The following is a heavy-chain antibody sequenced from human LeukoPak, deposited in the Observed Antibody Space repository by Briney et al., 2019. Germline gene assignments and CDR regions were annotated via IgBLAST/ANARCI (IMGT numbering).Heavy chain of an antibody. D-gene: IGHD4-17*01. J-gene: IGHJ4*02. V-gene: IGHV3-33*01. CDR3: ARDMVTTLIDD. CDR2: IWYDGSNK. CDR1: GFTFSSYG. Sequence: GGSLRLSCAASGFTFSSYGMHWVRQAPGKGLEGVAVIWYDGSNKYYADSVKGRFTISRDNSKNTLYLQMNSLRAEDTAVYYCARDMVTTLIDDWGQGTLVTVSS.